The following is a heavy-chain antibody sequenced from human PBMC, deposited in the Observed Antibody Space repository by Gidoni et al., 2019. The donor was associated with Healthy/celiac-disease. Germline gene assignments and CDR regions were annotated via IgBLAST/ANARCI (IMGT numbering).Heavy chain of an antibody. CDR1: GFTFDDYA. V-gene: IGHV3-9*01. CDR3: AKEMDSGIAAAGGDY. Sequence: EVQLVESGGGLVQHGRSLRLSCAASGFTFDDYAMHWVRQAPGKGLEWVSGISWNSGSIGYADSVKGRFTISRDNAKNSLYLQMNSLRAEDTALYYCAKEMDSGIAAAGGDYWGQGTLVTVSS. J-gene: IGHJ4*02. D-gene: IGHD6-13*01. CDR2: ISWNSGSI.